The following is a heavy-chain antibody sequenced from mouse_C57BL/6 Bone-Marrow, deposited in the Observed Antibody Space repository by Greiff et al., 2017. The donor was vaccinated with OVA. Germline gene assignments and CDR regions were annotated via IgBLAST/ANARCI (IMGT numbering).Heavy chain of an antibody. CDR3: ARSRGAY. Sequence: QVHVKQSGAELARPGASVKLSCKASGYTFTSYGISWVKQRTGQGLEWIGEIYPRSGNTYYNEKFKGKATLTADKSSSTAYMELRSLTSEDSAVYVCARSRGAYWGQGTLVTVSA. V-gene: IGHV1-81*01. J-gene: IGHJ3*01. CDR1: GYTFTSYG. CDR2: IYPRSGNT.